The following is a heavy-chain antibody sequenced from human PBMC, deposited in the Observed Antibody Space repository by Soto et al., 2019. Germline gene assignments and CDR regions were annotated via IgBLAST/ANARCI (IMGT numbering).Heavy chain of an antibody. CDR1: GFTFSSYG. CDR3: AKYSSSWRASYRGGFDH. J-gene: IGHJ5*02. D-gene: IGHD6-13*01. CDR2: RSYDGSNK. V-gene: IGHV3-30*18. Sequence: PGGSLRLSCAASGFTFSSYGMHWVRQAPGKGLEWVAVRSYDGSNKYYADSVKGRFTISRDNSKNMLYLQMISLRADDTAVYYCAKYSSSWRASYRGGFDHWGEGTLVTVSS.